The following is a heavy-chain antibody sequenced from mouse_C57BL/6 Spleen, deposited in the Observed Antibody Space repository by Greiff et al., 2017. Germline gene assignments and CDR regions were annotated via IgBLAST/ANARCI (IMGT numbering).Heavy chain of an antibody. J-gene: IGHJ2*01. CDR2: IHPNSGST. V-gene: IGHV1-64*01. CDR3: AIITTVGLRGYFDD. Sequence: VQLQQPGAELVKPGASVKLSCKASGYTFTSYWMHWVKQRPGQGLEWIGMIHPNSGSTNYNEKFKSKATLTVDKSSSTAYMQLSSLTSEDSAVYYCAIITTVGLRGYFDDWGQGTTLTVSS. D-gene: IGHD1-1*01. CDR1: GYTFTSYW.